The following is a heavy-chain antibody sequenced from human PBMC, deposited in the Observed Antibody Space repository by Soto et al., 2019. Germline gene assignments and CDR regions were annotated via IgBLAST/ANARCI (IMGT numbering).Heavy chain of an antibody. CDR1: GFPFSSYV. V-gene: IGHV3-23*01. D-gene: IGHD4-4*01. Sequence: EVQPLESGGGLVQRGGSLRLSCAASGFPFSSYVMSWVRQAPGKGLEWVSGITGGGSNTFYADSVKGRFTISRDNSKNTLFLQMNSLGAEDTAVYYCAKDSNKYSSSLRGRYFDYWGQGIGVTVSS. CDR2: ITGGGSNT. J-gene: IGHJ4*02. CDR3: AKDSNKYSSSLRGRYFDY.